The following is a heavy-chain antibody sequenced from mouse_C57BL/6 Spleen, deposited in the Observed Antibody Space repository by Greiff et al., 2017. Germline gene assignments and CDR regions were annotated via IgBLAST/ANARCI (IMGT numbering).Heavy chain of an antibody. J-gene: IGHJ3*01. CDR3: ARNFGVTTVGAY. D-gene: IGHD1-1*01. Sequence: QVQLKESVPGLVQPSQSLSITCTVSGFSLTSYGVHWVRQSPGKGLEWLGVIWSGGSTDYNAAFISRLSISKDNSKSQVFFKMNSLQADDTAIYYCARNFGVTTVGAYWGQGTLVTVSA. V-gene: IGHV2-2*01. CDR1: GFSLTSYG. CDR2: IWSGGST.